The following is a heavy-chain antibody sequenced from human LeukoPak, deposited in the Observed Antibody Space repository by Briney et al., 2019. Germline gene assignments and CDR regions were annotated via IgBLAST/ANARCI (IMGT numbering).Heavy chain of an antibody. Sequence: GGSLRLSCAASGFTFSSYGMHWVSQAPGKGLECVAVIWYDGSNKYYADSVKGGFTISRDNSKNTLHLQMNSLRVEDTAVYYCARDPVAAADNAEYFQHWGQGTLVTVSS. V-gene: IGHV3-33*01. CDR3: ARDPVAAADNAEYFQH. J-gene: IGHJ1*01. CDR2: IWYDGSNK. D-gene: IGHD6-13*01. CDR1: GFTFSSYG.